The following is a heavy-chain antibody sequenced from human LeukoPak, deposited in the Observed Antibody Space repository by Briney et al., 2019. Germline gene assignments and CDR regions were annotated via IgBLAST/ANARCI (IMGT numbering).Heavy chain of an antibody. CDR2: INHSGST. CDR1: GGSLSGYY. V-gene: IGHV4-34*01. CDR3: ARGWGKSYYDILTGYYTPNWFDP. D-gene: IGHD3-9*01. Sequence: SETLSLTCAVYGGSLSGYYWSWIRQPPGKGLEWIGEINHSGSTNYNPSLKSRVTISVDTSKNQFSLKLSSVTAADTAVYYCARGWGKSYYDILTGYYTPNWFDPWGQGTLVTVSS. J-gene: IGHJ5*02.